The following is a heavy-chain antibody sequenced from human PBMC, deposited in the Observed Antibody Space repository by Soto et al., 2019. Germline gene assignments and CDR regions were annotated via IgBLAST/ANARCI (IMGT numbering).Heavy chain of an antibody. V-gene: IGHV4-61*01. CDR3: ARVPFYDFWSGPPPLDY. D-gene: IGHD3-3*01. J-gene: IGHJ4*02. Sequence: ASETLSLTCTVSGGSLSSGSYRWSWIRQPPGKRLEWIGYIYYTGSANYSPSLKSRVTISLDTSQNQFSLKLTSLTPADTAVYYCARVPFYDFWSGPPPLDYWGQGALVTVSS. CDR2: IYYTGSA. CDR1: GGSLSSGSYR.